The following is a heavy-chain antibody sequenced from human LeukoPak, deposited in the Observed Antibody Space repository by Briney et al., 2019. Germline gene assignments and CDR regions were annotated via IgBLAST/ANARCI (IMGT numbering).Heavy chain of an antibody. CDR3: ARDGGFGELYAFDI. D-gene: IGHD3-10*01. CDR1: GGPISSHH. CDR2: IYYSGRT. J-gene: IGHJ3*02. V-gene: IGHV4-59*11. Sequence: SETLSLTRTVSGGPISSHHWLWIRQPPGKALEGIGNIYYSGRTHYNPSHKSRDPITGDTPKKLFPLKVRCVTAADAAVYFWARDGGFGELYAFDIWGQGTMVTASS.